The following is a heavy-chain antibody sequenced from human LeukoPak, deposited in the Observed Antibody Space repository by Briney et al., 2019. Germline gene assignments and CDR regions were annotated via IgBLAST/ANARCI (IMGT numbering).Heavy chain of an antibody. CDR2: IIPILGIA. J-gene: IGHJ4*02. V-gene: IGHV1-69*04. CDR3: ARFFLGYCSSTSCYTVRGFDY. D-gene: IGHD2-2*02. Sequence: SVKVSCKASGGTFSSYAISWVRQAPGQGLEWMGRIIPILGIANYAQKFQGRVTITADKSTSTAYMELSSLRSEDTAVYYCARFFLGYCSSTSCYTVRGFDYWGQGTLVTVSS. CDR1: GGTFSSYA.